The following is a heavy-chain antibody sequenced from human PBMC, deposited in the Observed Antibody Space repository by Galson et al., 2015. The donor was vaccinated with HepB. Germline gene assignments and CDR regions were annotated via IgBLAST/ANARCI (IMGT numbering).Heavy chain of an antibody. V-gene: IGHV3-20*04. D-gene: IGHD3-16*01. CDR1: GFTFGDYG. Sequence: SLRLSCAPSGFTFGDYGMSWVRQAPGKGLEWVSRINWNGGSTGYADSVKGRFTISRDNAKNSLYLQMNSLRDDDTAMYYCLSTPAYPAGPVWGQVSLVTASS. CDR2: INWNGGST. CDR3: LSTPAYPAGPV. J-gene: IGHJ4*02.